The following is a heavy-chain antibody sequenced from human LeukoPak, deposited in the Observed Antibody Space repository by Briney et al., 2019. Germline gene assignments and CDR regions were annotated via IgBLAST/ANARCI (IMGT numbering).Heavy chain of an antibody. Sequence: GGSLRLSCAASGFTFSSYWMHWVRQVPGKGLVWVSRIKSDGSTIDYADSVKGRFTISRDNAKNTLYLQMNSLSAEDTAVYYCAKVQYVYYGSGSYDMDVWGQGTPVTVSS. V-gene: IGHV3-74*01. CDR2: IKSDGSTI. CDR3: AKVQYVYYGSGSYDMDV. D-gene: IGHD3-10*01. J-gene: IGHJ6*02. CDR1: GFTFSSYW.